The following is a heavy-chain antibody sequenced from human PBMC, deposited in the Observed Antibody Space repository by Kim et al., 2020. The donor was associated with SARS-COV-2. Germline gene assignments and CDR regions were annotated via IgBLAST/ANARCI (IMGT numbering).Heavy chain of an antibody. V-gene: IGHV3-9*01. J-gene: IGHJ4*02. CDR3: AKGKGYGSGSYSKPAFDY. CDR2: ISRNSGSI. CDR1: GFTFGDYA. Sequence: GGSLRLSCAASGFTFGDYAMYWVRQAPGKGLEWVSGISRNSGSIGYADSVKGRFTISRDNAKNSLYLQMNSLRSEDTALYYCAKGKGYGSGSYSKPAFDYWGQGTLVTVSP. D-gene: IGHD3-10*01.